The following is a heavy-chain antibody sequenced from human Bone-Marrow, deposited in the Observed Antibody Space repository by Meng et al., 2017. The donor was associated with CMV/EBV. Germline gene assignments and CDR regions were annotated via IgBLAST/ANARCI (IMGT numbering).Heavy chain of an antibody. J-gene: IGHJ4*02. CDR3: ARLDYSTSSCGH. V-gene: IGHV1-18*01. D-gene: IGHD6-6*01. Sequence: ASVKVSCKASGYTFMDYGITWVRQAPGQGLEWMGWISPYNRNTNYAQRLLGRLTMTADTSTTTAYMKLRSLRSDDTAVYYCARLDYSTSSCGHWGQGTRVTVSS. CDR1: GYTFMDYG. CDR2: ISPYNRNT.